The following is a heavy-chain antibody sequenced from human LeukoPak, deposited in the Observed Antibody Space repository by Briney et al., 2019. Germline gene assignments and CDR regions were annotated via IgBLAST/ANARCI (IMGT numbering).Heavy chain of an antibody. CDR3: ARVTYYYDSSGYSCWFDP. D-gene: IGHD3-22*01. CDR1: GGSISSYY. Sequence: SETLSLTCTVSGGSISSYYWSWIRQPPGKGLDWIGYIYYSGSTNYNPSLKSRVTISVDTSKNQFSLKLSSVTAADTAVYYCARVTYYYDSSGYSCWFDPWGQGILVTVSS. CDR2: IYYSGST. J-gene: IGHJ5*02. V-gene: IGHV4-59*01.